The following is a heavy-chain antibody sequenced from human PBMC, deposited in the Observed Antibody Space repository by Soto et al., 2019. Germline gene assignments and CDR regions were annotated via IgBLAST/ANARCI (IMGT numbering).Heavy chain of an antibody. V-gene: IGHV4-39*01. Sequence: PSEALSLTCSVSGGSINSSSYFWGWVRQPPGKGLEWIGSIYYSGSTYYNPSLRSRVTISVDTSKNQFSLKLSSVTAADTAVFYCARHYSSGSRNWFDPWGQGTLVTVSS. D-gene: IGHD6-19*01. J-gene: IGHJ5*02. CDR3: ARHYSSGSRNWFDP. CDR1: GGSINSSSYF. CDR2: IYYSGST.